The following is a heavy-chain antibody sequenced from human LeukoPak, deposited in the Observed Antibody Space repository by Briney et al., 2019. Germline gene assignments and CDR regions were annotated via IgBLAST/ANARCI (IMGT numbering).Heavy chain of an antibody. V-gene: IGHV4-61*02. CDR1: GDSISSGSYY. D-gene: IGHD2-21*01. Sequence: SETLSLTCTVSGDSISSGSYYWSWIRQPAGRGLEWIGRIYTSGSTYYNPSLKSRVTISVDTSKNQFSLKLSSVTAADTAVYYCARGGLWWRARYYFDYWGQGTLVTVSS. J-gene: IGHJ4*02. CDR2: IYTSGST. CDR3: ARGGLWWRARYYFDY.